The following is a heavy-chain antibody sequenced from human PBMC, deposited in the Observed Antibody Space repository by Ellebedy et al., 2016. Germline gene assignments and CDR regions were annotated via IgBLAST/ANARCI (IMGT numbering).Heavy chain of an antibody. V-gene: IGHV1-45*02. CDR3: ARSSLDSAEYYLES. D-gene: IGHD6-6*01. J-gene: IGHJ4*02. CDR2: ITPYNGQT. CDR1: GWTFTYRY. Sequence: SVKVSXXASGWTFTYRYLHWVRQAPGQALEWMGWITPYNGQTNYVQKFQDRVTITRHPSLHTVYMDLISLTNEDTGMYYCARSSLDSAEYYLESWGQGTLVTVSS.